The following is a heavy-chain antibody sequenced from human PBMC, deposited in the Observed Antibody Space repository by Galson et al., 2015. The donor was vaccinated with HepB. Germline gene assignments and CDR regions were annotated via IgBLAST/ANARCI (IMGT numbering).Heavy chain of an antibody. CDR2: ISSSSSTI. J-gene: IGHJ4*02. V-gene: IGHV3-48*02. Sequence: SLRLSCAASGFTFSSYSMNWVRQAPGKGLEWVSYISSSSSTIYYADSVKGRFTISRDNAKNSLYLQMNSLRDEDTAVYYCARDSNTGYYYDSSGYYLDYWGQGTLVTVSS. CDR1: GFTFSSYS. CDR3: ARDSNTGYYYDSSGYYLDY. D-gene: IGHD3-22*01.